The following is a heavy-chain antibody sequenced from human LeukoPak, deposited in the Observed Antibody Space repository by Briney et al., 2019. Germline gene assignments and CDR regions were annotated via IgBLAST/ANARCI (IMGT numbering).Heavy chain of an antibody. Sequence: GTSLRLSCVASGFIFENFAIHWVRQAPGKGLEWVSSVSFDGTNNFYADSVNGRLTVSRDNSKNTTYLNMNSLRPDDTAVYFCARDRNVIGADFDSWGQGTLVTVSS. J-gene: IGHJ5*01. CDR3: ARDRNVIGADFDS. CDR2: VSFDGTNN. CDR1: GFIFENFA. V-gene: IGHV3-30*04. D-gene: IGHD2/OR15-2a*01.